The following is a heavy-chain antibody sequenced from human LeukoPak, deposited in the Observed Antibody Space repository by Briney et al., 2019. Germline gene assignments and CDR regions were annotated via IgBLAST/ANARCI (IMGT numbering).Heavy chain of an antibody. CDR3: ARVRDSSGYLNAFDY. J-gene: IGHJ4*02. CDR2: INWNGGST. CDR1: GFTFDDYG. Sequence: PGGSLRLSCAASGFTFDDYGMSWVRQAPGKGLEWVSVINWNGGSTGYADSVKGRFTISRDNAKNSLYLQMNSLRAEDTALYYCARVRDSSGYLNAFDYWGQGTLVTVSS. V-gene: IGHV3-20*04. D-gene: IGHD3-22*01.